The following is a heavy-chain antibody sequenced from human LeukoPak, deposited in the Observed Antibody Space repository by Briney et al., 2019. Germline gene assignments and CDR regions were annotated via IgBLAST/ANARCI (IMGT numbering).Heavy chain of an antibody. CDR1: GGSFSGYY. CDR3: ARRKAVAGYTFDY. D-gene: IGHD6-19*01. CDR2: INHSGST. V-gene: IGHV4-34*01. J-gene: IGHJ4*02. Sequence: PSETLSLTCAVSGGSFSGYYWSWIRQPPGKGLEWIGEINHSGSTNYNPSLKSRVTISVDTSKNQFTLKLRAVTAADTAVYYCARRKAVAGYTFDYWGQGTLVTVSS.